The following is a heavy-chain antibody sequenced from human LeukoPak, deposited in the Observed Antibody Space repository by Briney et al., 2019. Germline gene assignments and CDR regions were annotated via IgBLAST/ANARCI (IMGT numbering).Heavy chain of an antibody. CDR1: GFSFGSYP. J-gene: IGHJ4*02. CDR3: AREVPTSYLDY. CDR2: ISETGGVT. Sequence: PGGSLRLSCVVSGFSFGSYPMSWVRQAPGKGLEWVSVISETGGVTHYADSMKGRFTISRDNIKNTLNLQMNSLRAEDTAIYYCAREVPTSYLDYWGQGTLVTVSS. V-gene: IGHV3-23*01. D-gene: IGHD5-12*01.